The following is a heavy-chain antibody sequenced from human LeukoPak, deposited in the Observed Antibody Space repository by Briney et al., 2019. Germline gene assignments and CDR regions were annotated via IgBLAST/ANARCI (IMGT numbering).Heavy chain of an antibody. Sequence: SVKVSCKASGGTFSSYAIGWVRQAPGQGLEWMGGIIPIFGTANYAQKFQGRVTITTDESTSTAYMELSSLRSEDTAVYYCARDPFTATHYDILTPSNDYWGQGTLVTVSS. D-gene: IGHD3-9*01. CDR2: IIPIFGTA. V-gene: IGHV1-69*05. CDR1: GGTFSSYA. J-gene: IGHJ4*02. CDR3: ARDPFTATHYDILTPSNDY.